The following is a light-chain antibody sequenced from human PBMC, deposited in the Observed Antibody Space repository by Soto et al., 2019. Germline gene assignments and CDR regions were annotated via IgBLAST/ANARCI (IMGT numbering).Light chain of an antibody. Sequence: QSVLTQPPSASGTPGQRVTISCSGSNSNIGTNAVNWYQQIPGTAPKLLIYNNNQRPSGVPDRFSGSKSGTSASLAISGLQSEDEADYPCATWDDILRTWVFGGGTKLTVL. J-gene: IGLJ3*02. V-gene: IGLV1-44*01. CDR1: NSNIGTNA. CDR2: NNN. CDR3: ATWDDILRTWV.